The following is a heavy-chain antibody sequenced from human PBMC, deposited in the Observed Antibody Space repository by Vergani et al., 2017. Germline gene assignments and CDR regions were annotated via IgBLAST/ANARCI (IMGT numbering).Heavy chain of an antibody. V-gene: IGHV5-51*01. CDR1: GYSFTSYW. D-gene: IGHD4-11*01. Sequence: EVQLVQCGAEVKKPGESLKISCKGSGYSFTSYWIGWVRQMPGKGLEWMGIIYPGDSDTRDSPSFQGQVTISADKSISTDYLQWSSLKASDTAMYYCARHREPYSNRPGIGFDYWGQGTLVTVSS. CDR3: ARHREPYSNRPGIGFDY. J-gene: IGHJ4*02. CDR2: IYPGDSDT.